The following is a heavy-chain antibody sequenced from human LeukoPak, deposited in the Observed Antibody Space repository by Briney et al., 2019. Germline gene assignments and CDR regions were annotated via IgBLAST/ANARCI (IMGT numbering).Heavy chain of an antibody. CDR2: IRYDGSNK. D-gene: IGHD6-25*01. Sequence: PGGSLRLSCAASGFTFSSYVMHWVRQAPGKGLEWVAFIRYDGSNKYYADSVKGRFTISRDNSKNTLYLQMNSLRAEDTAVYYCAKQGRIAASKAYVDDAFDIWGQGTMVTVSS. V-gene: IGHV3-30*02. CDR3: AKQGRIAASKAYVDDAFDI. CDR1: GFTFSSYV. J-gene: IGHJ3*02.